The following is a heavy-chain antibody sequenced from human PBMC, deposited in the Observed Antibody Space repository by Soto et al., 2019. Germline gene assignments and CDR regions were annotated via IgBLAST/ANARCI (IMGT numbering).Heavy chain of an antibody. CDR2: IIPIFGTP. V-gene: IGHV1-69*12. CDR3: AILVDGYLYYFDY. CDR1: GGTFNSYA. Sequence: QVQLVQSGAEVKKPGSSVKVSCKASGGTFNSYAISWVRQAPGQGLEWMGGIIPIFGTPNYAQKFQGRVTITADESTSTAYMELSSLRSEDTAGYYCAILVDGYLYYFDYWGQGTLVTVSS. D-gene: IGHD5-12*01. J-gene: IGHJ4*02.